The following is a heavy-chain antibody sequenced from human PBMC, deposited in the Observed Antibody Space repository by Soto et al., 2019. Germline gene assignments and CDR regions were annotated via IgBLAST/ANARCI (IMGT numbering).Heavy chain of an antibody. V-gene: IGHV3-23*01. D-gene: IGHD3-9*01. J-gene: IGHJ4*02. Sequence: GSLILACSVSGFTPTTTPLSWVRQPPGKGLEWVTTISGTASRTYYVDSVKGRFFISRDNSKNTVTLQMNNLTLDDTAVYYCATSFRYFDNWGQGPRVTVSS. CDR1: GFTPTTTP. CDR2: ISGTASRT. CDR3: ATSFRYFDN.